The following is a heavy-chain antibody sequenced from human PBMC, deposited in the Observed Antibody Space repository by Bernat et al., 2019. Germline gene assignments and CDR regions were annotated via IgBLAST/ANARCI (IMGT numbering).Heavy chain of an antibody. CDR1: GFTFSSYS. J-gene: IGHJ3*02. V-gene: IGHV3-21*01. CDR2: ISSSSSYI. D-gene: IGHD4-17*01. Sequence: EVQLVESGGGLVKPGGSLRLSCAASGFTFSSYSMNWVRQAPGKGLEWVSSISSSSSYIYYADSVKGRFTISRDNSKNTLYLQMNSLRAEDTAVYYCARDYRYTVTTVFDIWGQGTMVTVSS. CDR3: ARDYRYTVTTVFDI.